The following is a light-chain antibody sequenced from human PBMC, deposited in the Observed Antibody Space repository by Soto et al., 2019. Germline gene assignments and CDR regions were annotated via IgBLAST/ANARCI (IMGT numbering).Light chain of an antibody. J-gene: IGLJ1*01. CDR3: SSYTSRSTRYV. CDR2: DVS. Sequence: QSALTQPASVSGSPGQSITISCTGTSSDVGGYNYVSWYQQHPGKAPKLMIYDVSNRPSGVSNRFSGSKSGNTASLTISGLQAEDEADYYCSSYTSRSTRYVFGTGTKSPS. CDR1: SSDVGGYNY. V-gene: IGLV2-14*01.